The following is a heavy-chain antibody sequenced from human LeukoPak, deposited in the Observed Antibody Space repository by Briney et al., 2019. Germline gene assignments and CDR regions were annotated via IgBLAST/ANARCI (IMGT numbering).Heavy chain of an antibody. Sequence: PSETLSLTCTVSGGSISSGSYYWSWIRQPAGKGLEWIGRIYTSGSTNYNPSLKSRVTISVDTSKNQFSLKLSSVTAADTAVYYCARGPYDNFDYWGQGTLVTVSS. D-gene: IGHD3-22*01. J-gene: IGHJ4*02. CDR3: ARGPYDNFDY. CDR1: GGSISSGSYY. V-gene: IGHV4-61*02. CDR2: IYTSGST.